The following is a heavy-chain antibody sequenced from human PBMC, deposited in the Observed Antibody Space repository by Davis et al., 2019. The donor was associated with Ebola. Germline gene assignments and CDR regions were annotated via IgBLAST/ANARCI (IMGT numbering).Heavy chain of an antibody. CDR1: GYSFTDYY. D-gene: IGHD1-26*01. Sequence: ASVKVSCKASGYSFTDYYMHWVRQAPGQGLEYMGRISPDSGDTRYAQKFQGRVTMTRDTSLSTAYMELSRLRSDDTAIYYCARTKIVGGTGSPYYLDYWGQGTLVTVSS. V-gene: IGHV1-2*06. CDR3: ARTKIVGGTGSPYYLDY. J-gene: IGHJ4*02. CDR2: ISPDSGDT.